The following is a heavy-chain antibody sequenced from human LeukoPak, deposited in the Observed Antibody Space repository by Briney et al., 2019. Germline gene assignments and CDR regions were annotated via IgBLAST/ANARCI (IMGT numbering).Heavy chain of an antibody. J-gene: IGHJ4*02. CDR3: AKVPRLVSYDSVDY. CDR1: GFTFSSYA. CDR2: ISGSGGST. V-gene: IGHV3-23*01. D-gene: IGHD3-3*01. Sequence: PGGSLRLSCAASGFTFSSYAMSWVRQAPGKGREWVSAISGSGGSTYYADSVKGRFTISRDNSKNTLYLQMNSLRAEDTAVYYCAKVPRLVSYDSVDYWGQGTLVTVSS.